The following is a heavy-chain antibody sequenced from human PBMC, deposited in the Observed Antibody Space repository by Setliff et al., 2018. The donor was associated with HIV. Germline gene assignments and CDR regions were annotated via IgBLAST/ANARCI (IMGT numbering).Heavy chain of an antibody. CDR3: VKGDNFWTGYSTYFEFDP. CDR1: GFIFGSFG. J-gene: IGHJ5*02. V-gene: IGHV3-30*02. CDR2: IRYDGSEK. Sequence: GSLRLSCAASGFIFGSFGLHWVRQAPGEGLEWVTFIRYDGSEKFYADSVRGRFTISRDNSKNKLYLQMNSLRIEDTAIYYCVKGDNFWTGYSTYFEFDPWGQGTQVTVSS. D-gene: IGHD3-3*01.